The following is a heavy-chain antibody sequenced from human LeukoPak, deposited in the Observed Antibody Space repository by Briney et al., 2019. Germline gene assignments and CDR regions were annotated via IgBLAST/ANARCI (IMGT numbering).Heavy chain of an antibody. D-gene: IGHD6-19*01. CDR2: ISSSSSYI. J-gene: IGHJ5*02. Sequence: PGGSLRLSCAVSGFTFSSYSMNWVRQAPGKGLEWVSSISSSSSYIYYADSVKGRFTISRDNAKNSLYLQMNSLRAEDTAVYYCARDRAVAGTGANWFDPWGQGTLVTVPS. CDR1: GFTFSSYS. CDR3: ARDRAVAGTGANWFDP. V-gene: IGHV3-21*01.